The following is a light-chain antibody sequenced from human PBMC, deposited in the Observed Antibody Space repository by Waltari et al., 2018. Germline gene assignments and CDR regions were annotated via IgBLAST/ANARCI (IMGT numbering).Light chain of an antibody. CDR1: QSVSKY. Sequence: EIVLTQSPGTLSLSPGDRAILSCRASQSVSKYLAWYQQKPGQAPRLLIVGASSRATGIPGRVSGSGSGTDLSLTISRVEPEDFAVYYCQQYGGLPATFGQGTKVEIE. CDR3: QQYGGLPAT. V-gene: IGKV3-20*01. CDR2: GAS. J-gene: IGKJ1*01.